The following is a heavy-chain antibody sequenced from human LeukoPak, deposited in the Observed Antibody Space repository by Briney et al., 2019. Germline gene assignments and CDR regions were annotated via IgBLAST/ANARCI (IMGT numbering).Heavy chain of an antibody. CDR3: ARDHPYAV. J-gene: IGHJ4*02. CDR1: GFTVSSNH. D-gene: IGHD3-16*01. V-gene: IGHV3-66*01. Sequence: PGGSLRLSCVASGFTVSSNHMSWVRQAPGKGLEWVSVFYSGCGTFYADSVKGRFTMSRDNSKNTVHLHMDSLRADDTAVYYCARDHPYAVWGQGTLVTVSS. CDR2: FYSGCGT.